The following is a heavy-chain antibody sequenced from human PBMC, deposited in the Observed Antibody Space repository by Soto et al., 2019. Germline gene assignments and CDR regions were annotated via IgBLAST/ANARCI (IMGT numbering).Heavy chain of an antibody. J-gene: IGHJ4*02. CDR1: GFTFDDYA. CDR3: AKGGFVLRFLEWLSTDYFDY. D-gene: IGHD3-3*01. V-gene: IGHV3-9*01. CDR2: ISWNSGSI. Sequence: PGGSLRLSCAASGFTFDDYAMHWVRQAPGKGLEWVSGISWNSGSIGYADSVKGRFTISRDNAKNSLYLQMNSLRAEDTALYYCAKGGFVLRFLEWLSTDYFDYWGQGTLVTVSS.